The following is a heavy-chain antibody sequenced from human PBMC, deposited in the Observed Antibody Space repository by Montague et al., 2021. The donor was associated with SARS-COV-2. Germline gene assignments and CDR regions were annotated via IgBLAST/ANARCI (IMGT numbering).Heavy chain of an antibody. CDR2: IHTGGNK. J-gene: IGHJ5*02. CDR3: VRQGQYCGGDCYAADL. D-gene: IGHD2-21*02. V-gene: IGHV3-66*04. CDR1: GFSVNNIY. Sequence: SLSLSWAASGFSVNNIYMSWVRQAPGKGLEWVSVIHTGGNKFYADSVRGRFTISRDYLRNIVDLQMNGLRADDTALYYCVRQGQYCGGDCYAADLWGQGTLVTVSS.